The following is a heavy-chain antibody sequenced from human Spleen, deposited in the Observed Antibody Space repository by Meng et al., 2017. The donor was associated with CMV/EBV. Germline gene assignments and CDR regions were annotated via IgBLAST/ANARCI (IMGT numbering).Heavy chain of an antibody. D-gene: IGHD2-2*01. J-gene: IGHJ4*02. CDR2: IYYSGST. CDR3: ARGVHGRFCPGTTCYPVDY. CDR1: GGSISSSSYY. V-gene: IGHV4-39*07. Sequence: GSLRLSCTVSGGSISSSSYYWGWIRQAPGKGLEWIGSIYYSGSTYYNPSLKSRVTISLDTSKNQFSLKLSSVTAADTAVYYCARGVHGRFCPGTTCYPVDYWGQGTLVTVSS.